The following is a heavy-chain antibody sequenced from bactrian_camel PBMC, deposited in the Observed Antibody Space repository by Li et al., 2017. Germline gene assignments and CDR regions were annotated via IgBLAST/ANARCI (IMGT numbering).Heavy chain of an antibody. CDR3: AAGKASRLFTYCIAGADGSDS. J-gene: IGHJ6*01. D-gene: IGHD1*01. Sequence: HVQLVESGGGSVQVGGSLTLSCSGSTSISSDHWMGWFRQVSGKEREGVASIDSDGETTYADSVKGRFTISKDNAKNSVYLQMNSLRLEDTAMYYCAAGKASRLFTYCIAGADGSDSWGQGTQVTVS. V-gene: IGHV3S53*01. CDR1: TSISSDHW. CDR2: IDSDGET.